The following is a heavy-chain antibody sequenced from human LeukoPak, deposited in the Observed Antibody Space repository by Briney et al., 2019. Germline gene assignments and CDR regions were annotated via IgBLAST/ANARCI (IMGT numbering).Heavy chain of an antibody. CDR2: IIPFLTIL. Sequence: SVKVSCKASGDIFTNYGISWVRQAPGQGLEWMARIIPFLTILTSAQKFQGRLTISADKPTSTAYMELSSLTSEDTAVYYCARDPDDLLSGGSYYDNGMDVWGQGTTVTVSS. CDR1: GDIFTNYG. V-gene: IGHV1-69*04. D-gene: IGHD3-3*01. J-gene: IGHJ6*01. CDR3: ARDPDDLLSGGSYYDNGMDV.